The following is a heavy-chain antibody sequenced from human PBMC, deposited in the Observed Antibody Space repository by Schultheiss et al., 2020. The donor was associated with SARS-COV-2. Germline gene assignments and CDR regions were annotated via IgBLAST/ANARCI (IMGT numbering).Heavy chain of an antibody. CDR3: TRAFFSSSFYYFDN. CDR1: GFTFDDYA. Sequence: GVSLRLSCAASGFTFDDYAMHWVRQAPGKGLEWVSGVSWNSGSIDYADSVKGRFTISRDNAKNSLFLQMNSLRDEDTALYYCTRAFFSSSFYYFDNWGQGTLVTVSS. V-gene: IGHV3-9*01. CDR2: VSWNSGSI. J-gene: IGHJ4*02. D-gene: IGHD6-13*01.